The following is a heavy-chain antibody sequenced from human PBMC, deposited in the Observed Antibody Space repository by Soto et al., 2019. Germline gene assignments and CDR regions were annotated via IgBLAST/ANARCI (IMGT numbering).Heavy chain of an antibody. J-gene: IGHJ4*02. CDR2: IYYSGST. CDR1: GGSVSSGSYY. V-gene: IGHV4-61*01. Sequence: QVQLQESGPGLVKPSETLSLTCTVSGGSVSSGSYYWSWIRQPPGKGLEWIGYIYYSGSTNYNPSLQSRVTISVDKSKNQFSLKLSSVTAADTAVYYCARKPLYSSSAAFDHWGQGTLVTVSS. D-gene: IGHD6-6*01. CDR3: ARKPLYSSSAAFDH.